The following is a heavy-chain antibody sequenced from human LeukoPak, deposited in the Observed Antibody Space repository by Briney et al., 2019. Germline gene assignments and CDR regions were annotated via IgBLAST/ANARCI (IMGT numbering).Heavy chain of an antibody. V-gene: IGHV5-51*01. J-gene: IGHJ4*02. CDR1: GYSFTSQW. CDR3: ARHGKYFSGSHHFDY. CDR2: IYPDDSDT. D-gene: IGHD6-19*01. Sequence: GASLKISCKGSGYSFTSQWIGWVRQMPGKGLEWMGIIYPDDSDTRYSPSFQGQVTISADKSINTAYLQWSSLKASDTAMYYCARHGKYFSGSHHFDYWGRGTLVTVSS.